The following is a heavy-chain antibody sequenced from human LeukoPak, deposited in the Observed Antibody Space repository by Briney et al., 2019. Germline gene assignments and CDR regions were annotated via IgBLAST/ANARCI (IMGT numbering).Heavy chain of an antibody. CDR2: IYYSGST. CDR1: GGSISSYY. CDR3: ARDSSSWYAASFFDY. J-gene: IGHJ4*02. Sequence: SETLSLTCTVSGGSISSYYWSWIRQPPGKGLEWIGYIYYSGSTNYNPSLKSRVTISVDTSKNQFSLKLSSVTAADTAVYYCARDSSSWYAASFFDYWGQGTLVTVSS. D-gene: IGHD6-13*01. V-gene: IGHV4-59*01.